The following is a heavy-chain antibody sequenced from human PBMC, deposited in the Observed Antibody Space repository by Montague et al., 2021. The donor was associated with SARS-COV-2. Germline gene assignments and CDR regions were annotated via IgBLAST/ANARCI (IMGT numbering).Heavy chain of an antibody. CDR2: IYYSGGT. CDR1: GGSISSYY. Sequence: SETLSLTCTVSGGSISSYYWSWIRQPPRKGLEWIGYIYYSGGTNYNPPLKSRVTISLDTSRNQFSLRLNSVTAADTAVYYCARGSYGADAFDIWGQGTMVTVSS. CDR3: ARGSYGADAFDI. J-gene: IGHJ3*02. D-gene: IGHD5-18*01. V-gene: IGHV4-59*12.